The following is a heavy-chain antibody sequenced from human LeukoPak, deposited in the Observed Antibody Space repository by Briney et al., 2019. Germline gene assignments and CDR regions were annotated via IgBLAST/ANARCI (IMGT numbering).Heavy chain of an antibody. CDR1: GGSISSGGYS. J-gene: IGHJ4*02. CDR3: ARALDGYNSLFDY. Sequence: PSQTLSLTCAVSGGSISSGGYSWRWIRQPPGKGLEWIGYIYHSGSTYYNPSLKSRVTISVDRSKNQFSLKLSSVTAADTAVYYCARALDGYNSLFDYWGQGTLVTVSS. D-gene: IGHD5-24*01. V-gene: IGHV4-30-2*01. CDR2: IYHSGST.